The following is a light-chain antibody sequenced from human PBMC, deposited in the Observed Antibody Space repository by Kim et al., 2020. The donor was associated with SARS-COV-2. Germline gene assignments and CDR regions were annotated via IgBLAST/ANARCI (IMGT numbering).Light chain of an antibody. CDR3: GSYTGSNNFAV. Sequence: QSVTICCTGAISDVGGYNYVSWYQHHPGKAPKLMIYDVNKRPSGITDRFSGSKSGNTASLTVSGLQAEDEADYYCGSYTGSNNFAVFGGGTQLTVL. V-gene: IGLV2-8*01. CDR1: ISDVGGYNY. J-gene: IGLJ2*01. CDR2: DVN.